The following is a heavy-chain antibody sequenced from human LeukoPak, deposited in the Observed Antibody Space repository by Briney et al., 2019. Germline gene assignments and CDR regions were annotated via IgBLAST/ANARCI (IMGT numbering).Heavy chain of an antibody. CDR2: IYYSGGT. J-gene: IGHJ6*04. Sequence: PSETLSLTCTVSGGSISSYYWSWIRQPPGKGLEWIGYIYYSGGTNYNPSLKSRVTISVDTSKNQFSLKLSSVTAADTAVYYCARVATYYGSGSYYNPDVWGKGTTVTISS. CDR1: GGSISSYY. D-gene: IGHD3-10*01. CDR3: ARVATYYGSGSYYNPDV. V-gene: IGHV4-59*01.